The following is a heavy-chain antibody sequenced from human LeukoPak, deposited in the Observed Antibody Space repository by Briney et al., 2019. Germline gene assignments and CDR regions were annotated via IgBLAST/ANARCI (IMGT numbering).Heavy chain of an antibody. CDR3: TTSSGYSYGYPSEGTFDI. J-gene: IGHJ3*02. CDR2: IKSKTDGGTT. D-gene: IGHD5-18*01. Sequence: TPGGSLRLSCAASGFTFSSYWMSWVRQAPGRGLEWVGRIKSKTDGGTTDYAAPVKGRFTISRDDSKNTLYLQMNSLKTEDTAVYYCTTSSGYSYGYPSEGTFDIWGQGTMVTVSS. V-gene: IGHV3-15*01. CDR1: GFTFSSYW.